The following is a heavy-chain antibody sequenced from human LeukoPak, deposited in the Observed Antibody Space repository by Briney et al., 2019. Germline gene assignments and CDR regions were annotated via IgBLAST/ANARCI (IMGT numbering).Heavy chain of an antibody. CDR3: AIRDGHTDH. Sequence: GGSLRLSCAASGFTISTYSMNWVRQAPGKGLEWVSSISSSSTYIYYADSVKGRFTISRDNSKNTLYLQMNSLRAEDTAVYYCAIRDGHTDHWGQGTLVTVSS. J-gene: IGHJ4*02. D-gene: IGHD5-24*01. CDR1: GFTISTYS. V-gene: IGHV3-21*01. CDR2: ISSSSTYI.